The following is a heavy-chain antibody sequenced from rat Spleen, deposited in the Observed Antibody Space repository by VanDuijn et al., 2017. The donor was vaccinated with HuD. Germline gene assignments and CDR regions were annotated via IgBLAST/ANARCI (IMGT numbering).Heavy chain of an antibody. V-gene: IGHV5S10*01. D-gene: IGHD1-8*01. J-gene: IGHJ3*01. CDR1: GFTFSDYN. CDR2: ISYDGSST. CDR3: ASYGSFDNWFAY. Sequence: EVQLVESGGGLVQPGRSLKLSCAASGFTFSDYNMAWVRQAPTKGLEWVATISYDGSSTYYPDSVKGRFTISRENAENTVYLQMDSLRSEDTATYYCASYGSFDNWFAYWGQGTLVTVSS.